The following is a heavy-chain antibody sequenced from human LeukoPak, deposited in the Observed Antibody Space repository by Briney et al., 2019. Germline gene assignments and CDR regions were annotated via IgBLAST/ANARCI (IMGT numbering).Heavy chain of an antibody. CDR1: GYTFTSYY. J-gene: IGHJ4*02. V-gene: IGHV1-46*01. D-gene: IGHD3-16*02. Sequence: ASVKVSCKASGYTFTSYYMHWVRQAPGQGLEWMGIINPSGGSTSYAQKFQGRVTMTRDMSTSTVYMELSSLRSEDTAVYYCARANYDYVWGSYRYPFDYWGQGTLVTVSS. CDR2: INPSGGST. CDR3: ARANYDYVWGSYRYPFDY.